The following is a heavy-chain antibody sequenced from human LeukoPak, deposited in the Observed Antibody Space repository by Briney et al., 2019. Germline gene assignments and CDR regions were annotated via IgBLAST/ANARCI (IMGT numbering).Heavy chain of an antibody. V-gene: IGHV3-30*18. D-gene: IGHD3-22*01. CDR3: AKGGLYDSSGYYLHFDY. Sequence: PGGSLRLSCAASGFTFSSFGMHWVRQTPGKGLEWVAVISYDGSNKYYADSVKGRFTISRDNSKNTLYLQMNSLRAEDTAVYYCAKGGLYDSSGYYLHFDYWGQGTLVTVSS. CDR2: ISYDGSNK. CDR1: GFTFSSFG. J-gene: IGHJ4*02.